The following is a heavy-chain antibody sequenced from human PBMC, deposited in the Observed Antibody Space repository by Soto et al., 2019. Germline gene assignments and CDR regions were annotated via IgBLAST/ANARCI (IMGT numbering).Heavy chain of an antibody. V-gene: IGHV3-74*01. Sequence: GGSLRLSCAASGFTFSTYWMHWVRQTPGKGLVWVSCINTDGSTTTYADSVKGRFTISRDNAKNTLYLQMNSLRAEDTAVYFCAGGLCSSTSCLHFDPWGQGTMVTVYS. CDR1: GFTFSTYW. J-gene: IGHJ5*02. D-gene: IGHD2-2*01. CDR2: INTDGSTT. CDR3: AGGLCSSTSCLHFDP.